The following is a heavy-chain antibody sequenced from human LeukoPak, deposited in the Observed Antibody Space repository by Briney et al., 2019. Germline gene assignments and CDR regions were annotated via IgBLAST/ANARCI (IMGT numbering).Heavy chain of an antibody. J-gene: IGHJ1*01. Sequence: ASVKVSCKASGYTFTGYYMHWVRQAPGQGLEWMGWINPKSGGTNYAQKFKGRVTMTRDTSISTAYMELSRLRSDDTAVYYCARDSGGGYYYDSSGYYAEYFQHWGQGTLVTVSS. D-gene: IGHD3-22*01. CDR3: ARDSGGGYYYDSSGYYAEYFQH. CDR1: GYTFTGYY. CDR2: INPKSGGT. V-gene: IGHV1-2*02.